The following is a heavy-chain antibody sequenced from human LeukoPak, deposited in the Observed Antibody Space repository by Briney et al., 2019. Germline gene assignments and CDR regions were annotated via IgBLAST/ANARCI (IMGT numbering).Heavy chain of an antibody. CDR3: AIGLFEEQQPY. D-gene: IGHD6-13*01. CDR1: GFTFSSYE. V-gene: IGHV3-48*03. Sequence: PGGSLRLSCAASGFTFSSYEMNWVRQAPGKGLEWVPYISSSGTTIYYADSVKGRFTISRDNAKNSLYLQMNSLRAEDTAVYYCAIGLFEEQQPYWGQGTLVTVSS. J-gene: IGHJ4*02. CDR2: ISSSGTTI.